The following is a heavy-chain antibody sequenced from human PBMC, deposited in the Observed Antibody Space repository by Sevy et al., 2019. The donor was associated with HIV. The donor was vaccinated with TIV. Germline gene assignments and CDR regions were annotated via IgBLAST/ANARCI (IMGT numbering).Heavy chain of an antibody. Sequence: SETLSLTCTVSGDSISSYYWSWIRQPAGKGLEWIGRIYTSGRTNYNPSLESRVTMSVDTSKNQFSLKLRSVTAADTAVYFCTRGEVQLWPSGFDYWGQGTLVTVSS. CDR3: TRGEVQLWPSGFDY. D-gene: IGHD1-1*01. CDR2: IYTSGRT. CDR1: GDSISSYY. J-gene: IGHJ4*02. V-gene: IGHV4-4*07.